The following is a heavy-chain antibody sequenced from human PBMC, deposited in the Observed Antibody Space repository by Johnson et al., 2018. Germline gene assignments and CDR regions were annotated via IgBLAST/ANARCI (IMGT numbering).Heavy chain of an antibody. V-gene: IGHV3-23*04. CDR3: AKDFVSANGVFDPFDI. Sequence: EVQLVETGGGLGQPGGSLRLSCVASGFTFGNYAMSWVRQSRGKGLEWVATVGGGGSDTDYAASVKGRFTISRDNSRNTVYLQRNSLRAEDTAIYYCAKDFVSANGVFDPFDIWGQGTVVTISS. J-gene: IGHJ3*02. CDR1: GFTFGNYA. CDR2: VGGGGSDT. D-gene: IGHD3-10*01.